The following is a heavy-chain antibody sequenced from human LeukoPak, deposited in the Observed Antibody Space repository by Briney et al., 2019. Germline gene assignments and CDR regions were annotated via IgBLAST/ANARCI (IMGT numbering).Heavy chain of an antibody. CDR2: IYYSGST. D-gene: IGHD3-10*01. CDR1: GGSISSYY. Sequence: PSETLSLTCTVSGGSISSYYWSWIRQPPGKGLEWIGYIYYSGSTKYNPSLKSRVTISVDTSKKQFSLKLTSVTAADTAIYYCATMYGSGSYYGWFDPWGQGTLVTVSS. J-gene: IGHJ5*02. CDR3: ATMYGSGSYYGWFDP. V-gene: IGHV4-59*12.